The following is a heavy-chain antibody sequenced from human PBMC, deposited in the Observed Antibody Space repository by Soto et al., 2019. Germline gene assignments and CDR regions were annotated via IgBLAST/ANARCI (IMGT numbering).Heavy chain of an antibody. CDR2: INHSGST. CDR3: ARGRAAAGLLNWFDP. D-gene: IGHD6-13*01. Sequence: SETLSLTCAVYGGSFSGYYWSWIRQPPGKGLEWIGEINHSGSTNYNPSLKSRVTISVDTSKNQFSLKLSSVTAADTAVYYCARGRAAAGLLNWFDPWGQGTLVNVS. CDR1: GGSFSGYY. V-gene: IGHV4-34*01. J-gene: IGHJ5*02.